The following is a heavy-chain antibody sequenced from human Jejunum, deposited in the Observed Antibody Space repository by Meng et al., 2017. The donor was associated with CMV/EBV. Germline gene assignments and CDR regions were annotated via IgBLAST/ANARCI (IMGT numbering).Heavy chain of an antibody. Sequence: ASGFTFRGYAMHWVRQAPGKGLEWVAVIWYDGSYKYYADSVKGRFSISRDNLKNTVYLQMNSLRADDTAVYYCARDDHSGSLVGFDYWGQGTLVTVSS. D-gene: IGHD1-26*01. CDR3: ARDDHSGSLVGFDY. CDR2: IWYDGSYK. V-gene: IGHV3-33*01. J-gene: IGHJ4*02. CDR1: GFTFRGYA.